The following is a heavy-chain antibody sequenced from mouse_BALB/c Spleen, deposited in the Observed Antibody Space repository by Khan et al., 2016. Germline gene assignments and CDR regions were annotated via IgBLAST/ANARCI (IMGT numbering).Heavy chain of an antibody. CDR1: GYTFSTYW. CDR3: AIFYYDYDYGMDY. V-gene: IGHV1-9*01. Sequence: QVQLQQPGAELMKPGASVKISCKATGYTFSTYWIEWVKQRPGHGLEWIGEILPGSGSSNYNEKLKGKATFTADTSSNTAYMQLSSLTSEDSAVYYCAIFYYDYDYGMDYWGQGTSVTVSS. CDR2: ILPGSGSS. J-gene: IGHJ4*01. D-gene: IGHD2-4*01.